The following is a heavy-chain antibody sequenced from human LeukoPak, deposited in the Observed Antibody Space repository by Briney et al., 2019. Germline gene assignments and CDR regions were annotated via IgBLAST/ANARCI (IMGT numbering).Heavy chain of an antibody. CDR2: ISSRSNYI. Sequence: GGSLRLSCAASGFTFSSYNMNWVRQAPGKGLEWVSSISSRSNYIYLADSLKGRFTISRDNAKNSLYLQMNSLRAEDTAMYYCAKESGKFDYWGQGTLVAVSS. V-gene: IGHV3-21*01. CDR1: GFTFSSYN. J-gene: IGHJ4*02. CDR3: AKESGKFDY.